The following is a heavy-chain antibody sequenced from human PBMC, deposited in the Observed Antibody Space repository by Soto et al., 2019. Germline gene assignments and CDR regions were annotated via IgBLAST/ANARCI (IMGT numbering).Heavy chain of an antibody. CDR2: IALDSTTR. V-gene: IGHV3-7*01. Sequence: GGSLRLSCAASGPIFSNLWMTWVRQAPGKGLEWVANIALDSTTRVYVDSVKGRFTISRDNARNSLYLQMSSLRVEDTAVYYCATIKPGGYDYFDYWGQGTQVTVSS. CDR1: GPIFSNLW. D-gene: IGHD2-8*02. CDR3: ATIKPGGYDYFDY. J-gene: IGHJ4*02.